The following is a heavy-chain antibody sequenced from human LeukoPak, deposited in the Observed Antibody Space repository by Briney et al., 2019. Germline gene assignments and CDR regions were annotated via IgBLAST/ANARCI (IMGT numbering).Heavy chain of an antibody. Sequence: GGSLRLSCAASGFTFSSYSMNWVRQAPGKGLEWVSAISGSGGSTYYADSVKGRFTISRDNSKNTLYLQMNSLRAEDTAVYYCAKDVRAGDYYYYGMDVWGQGTTVTVSS. D-gene: IGHD7-27*01. V-gene: IGHV3-23*01. J-gene: IGHJ6*02. CDR1: GFTFSSYS. CDR3: AKDVRAGDYYYYGMDV. CDR2: ISGSGGST.